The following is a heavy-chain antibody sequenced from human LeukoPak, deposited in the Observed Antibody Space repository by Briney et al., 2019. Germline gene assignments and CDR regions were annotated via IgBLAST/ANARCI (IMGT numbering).Heavy chain of an antibody. V-gene: IGHV4-39*01. CDR3: ASLKYHYDSSGYSV. CDR1: GGSISSSSYY. CDR2: IYYSGST. D-gene: IGHD3-22*01. J-gene: IGHJ4*02. Sequence: PSETLSLTCTVSGGSISSSSYYWGWIRQPPGKGLEWIGSIYYSGSTYYNPSLKSRVTISVDTSKNQFSLKLSSVTAADTAVYYCASLKYHYDSSGYSVWGQGTLVTVSS.